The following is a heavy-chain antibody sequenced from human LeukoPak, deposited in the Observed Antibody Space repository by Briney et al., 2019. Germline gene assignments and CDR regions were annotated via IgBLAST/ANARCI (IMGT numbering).Heavy chain of an antibody. V-gene: IGHV1-3*01. D-gene: IGHD2-2*01. CDR2: MNAGNGNT. J-gene: IGHJ5*02. CDR1: GYTLTSYA. Sequence: ASVKVSCKASGYTLTSYAMHWVRQAPGQRLEWMGWMNAGNGNTKYSQKFQGRVTITRDTSASTAYMELSSLRSEDTAVYYCARDRGSIVVVPAAMPSGPLRPWGQGTLVTVSS. CDR3: ARDRGSIVVVPAAMPSGPLRP.